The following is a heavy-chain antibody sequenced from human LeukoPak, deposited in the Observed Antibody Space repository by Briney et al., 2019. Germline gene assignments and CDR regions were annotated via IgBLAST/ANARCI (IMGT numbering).Heavy chain of an antibody. CDR1: GFTFSSYE. J-gene: IGHJ6*03. V-gene: IGHV3-48*03. CDR2: ISSSGSTM. Sequence: GGSLRLSCAASGFTFSSYEMNWVRQAPGKGLEWVSYISSSGSTMYYADSVKGRFTISRDNAKNSLYLQMNSLRAEDTAVYYCAELGITMIGGVWGKGTTVTIS. CDR3: AELGITMIGGV. D-gene: IGHD3-10*02.